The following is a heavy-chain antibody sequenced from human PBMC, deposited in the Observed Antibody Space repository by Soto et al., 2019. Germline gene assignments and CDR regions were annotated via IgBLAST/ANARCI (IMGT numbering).Heavy chain of an antibody. Sequence: EVQLVESGGGLVQPGGSLRLSCEASGITVSSNFMTWFRQAPGKGLEWVSVIHSGGSTYIAISVKGRITISRDNSKNTVYLQMNSLRLEDTAVYYCARLVAAVPGHYYFDYWGQGTLVTVSS. D-gene: IGHD6-19*01. CDR1: GITVSSNF. V-gene: IGHV3-66*04. CDR2: IHSGGST. J-gene: IGHJ4*02. CDR3: ARLVAAVPGHYYFDY.